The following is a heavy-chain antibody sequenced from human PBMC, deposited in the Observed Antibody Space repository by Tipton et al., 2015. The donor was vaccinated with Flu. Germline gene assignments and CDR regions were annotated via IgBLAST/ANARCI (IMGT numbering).Heavy chain of an antibody. J-gene: IGHJ6*03. D-gene: IGHD3-10*01. CDR2: IYYSGST. CDR3: ARLRFGELGIYYMDV. V-gene: IGHV4-39*07. Sequence: TLSLTCTVSGGSISSSSYYWGWIRQPPGKGLEWIGSIYYSGSTYYNPSLKSRATISVDTSKNQFSLKLSSVTAADTAVYYCARLRFGELGIYYMDVWGKGTTVTVSS. CDR1: GGSISSSSYY.